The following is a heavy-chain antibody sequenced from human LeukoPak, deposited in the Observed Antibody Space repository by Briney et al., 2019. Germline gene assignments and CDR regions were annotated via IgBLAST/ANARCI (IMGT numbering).Heavy chain of an antibody. CDR2: MEEYGSF. V-gene: IGHV3-7*01. CDR1: GFDFSGFS. CDR3: ARPRGCGSARCNNFDY. J-gene: IGHJ4*02. D-gene: IGHD2-2*01. Sequence: GGSLRLSCVVSGFDFSGFSMSWVRQAPGKGLEWVAIMEEYGSFFYVDSVKGRFIISRDNARNSLYLQMNNLRAEDTAVYYCARPRGCGSARCNNFDYWGQGTLVTVSS.